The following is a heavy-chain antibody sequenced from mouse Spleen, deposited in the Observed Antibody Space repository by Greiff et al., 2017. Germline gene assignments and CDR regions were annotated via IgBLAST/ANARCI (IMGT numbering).Heavy chain of an antibody. CDR3: AREIYYYGSSYYAMDY. J-gene: IGHJ4*01. V-gene: IGHV5-16*01. CDR2: INYDGSST. Sequence: EVKLVESEGGLVQPGSSMKLSCTASGFTFSDYYMAWVRQVPEKGLEWVANINYDGSSTYYLDSLKSRFIISRDNAKNILYLQMSSLKSEDTATYYCAREIYYYGSSYYAMDYWGQGTSVTVSS. D-gene: IGHD1-1*01. CDR1: GFTFSDYY.